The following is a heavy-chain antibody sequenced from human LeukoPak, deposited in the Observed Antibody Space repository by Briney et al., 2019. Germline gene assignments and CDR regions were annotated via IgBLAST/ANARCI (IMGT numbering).Heavy chain of an antibody. CDR2: ISHSGST. J-gene: IGHJ5*02. CDR1: GYSISSGYY. V-gene: IGHV4-38-2*02. CDR3: ARVGGGSLNWFDP. Sequence: SETLSLTCTVSGYSISSGYYWGWIRQSPGKGLEWIEIISHSGSTYDNPSLKSRVTISVDTSKNQFSLKLSSVTAADTAAYYCARVGGGSLNWFDPWGQGTLVTVSS. D-gene: IGHD1-26*01.